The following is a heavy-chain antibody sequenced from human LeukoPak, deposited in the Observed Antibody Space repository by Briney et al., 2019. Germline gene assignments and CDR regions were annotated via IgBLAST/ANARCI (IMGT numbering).Heavy chain of an antibody. J-gene: IGHJ4*02. Sequence: GESLKISCKGSGYSFTSYWIGWVRQMPGKGLERMGIIYPGDSDTRYSPSFQGQVTISADKSISTAYLQWSSLKASDTAMYYCAGSHYYDSSGYGRFDYWGQGTLVTVSS. CDR3: AGSHYYDSSGYGRFDY. CDR1: GYSFTSYW. V-gene: IGHV5-51*01. CDR2: IYPGDSDT. D-gene: IGHD3-22*01.